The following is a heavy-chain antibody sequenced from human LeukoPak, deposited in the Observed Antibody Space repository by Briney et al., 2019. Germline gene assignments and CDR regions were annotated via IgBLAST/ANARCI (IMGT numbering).Heavy chain of an antibody. Sequence: ASVTVSCKASGYTFTSYDINWVRQATGQGLEWMRWMNPNSGNTGYAQKFQGRVTITRNTSISTAYMELSSLRSADTAVYYCARDVTPKYYDFWSGYPYYYYYGMDVWGQGTTVTVSS. CDR1: GYTFTSYD. D-gene: IGHD3-3*01. CDR3: ARDVTPKYYDFWSGYPYYYYYGMDV. V-gene: IGHV1-8*01. CDR2: MNPNSGNT. J-gene: IGHJ6*02.